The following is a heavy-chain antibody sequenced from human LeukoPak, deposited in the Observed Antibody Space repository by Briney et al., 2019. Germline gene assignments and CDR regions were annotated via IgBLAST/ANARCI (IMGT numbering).Heavy chain of an antibody. D-gene: IGHD1-14*01. CDR3: ATEPGYNNT. CDR2: INPSGGST. Sequence: ASVKVSCKASGYTFTNSYLHWVRQAPGQGLEWMGIINPSGGSTSYAQKFQGRITMTRDTFTSTVYMELSSLESDDTAVYYCATEPGYNNTWGQGTLVTVSS. V-gene: IGHV1-46*01. J-gene: IGHJ5*02. CDR1: GYTFTNSY.